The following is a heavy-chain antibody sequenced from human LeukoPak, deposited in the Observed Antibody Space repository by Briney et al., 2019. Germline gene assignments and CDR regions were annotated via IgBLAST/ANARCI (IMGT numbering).Heavy chain of an antibody. V-gene: IGHV1-24*01. D-gene: IGHD3-3*01. Sequence: VASVKVSCKVSGYTLTELSMHWVRQAPGKGLEWVGGFDPEDGETIYAQKFQGRVTMTEDTSTDTAYMELSSLRSEDTAVYYCATSPRFGFWSGYYTDLDYWGQGTLVTVSS. CDR1: GYTLTELS. CDR2: FDPEDGET. CDR3: ATSPRFGFWSGYYTDLDY. J-gene: IGHJ4*02.